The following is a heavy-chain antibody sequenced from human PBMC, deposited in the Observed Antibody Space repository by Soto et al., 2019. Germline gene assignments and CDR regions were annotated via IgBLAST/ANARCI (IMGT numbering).Heavy chain of an antibody. CDR2: ISGSGGST. CDR3: AKSGLRRGYYYYYGMDV. V-gene: IGHV3-23*04. D-gene: IGHD5-12*01. Sequence: VQLVESGGGVVQPGRSLRLSCAASGFTFSSYAMSWVRQAPGKGLEWVSAISGSGGSTYYADSVKGRFTISRDNSKNTLYLQMNSLRAEDTAVYYCAKSGLRRGYYYYYGMDVWGQGTTVTVSS. J-gene: IGHJ6*02. CDR1: GFTFSSYA.